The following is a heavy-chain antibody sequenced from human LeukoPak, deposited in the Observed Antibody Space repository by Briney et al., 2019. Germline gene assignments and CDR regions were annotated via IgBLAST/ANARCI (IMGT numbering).Heavy chain of an antibody. V-gene: IGHV3-23*01. D-gene: IGHD3-9*01. CDR2: ISGSGGET. CDR3: AKRGVVIRVILIGFHKEAYYFDS. Sequence: GGSLRLSCAVSGITLSNYGMRWVGHAPGKGLEWFAGISGSGGETNYADSVKGRFTISRDNSKSTLYLQMNSLRAEDTAVYFCAKRGVVIRVILIGFHKEAYYFDSWGQGALVTVSS. J-gene: IGHJ4*02. CDR1: GITLSNYG.